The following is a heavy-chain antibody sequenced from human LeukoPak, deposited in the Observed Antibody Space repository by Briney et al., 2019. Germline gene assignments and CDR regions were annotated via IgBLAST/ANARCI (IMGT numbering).Heavy chain of an antibody. V-gene: IGHV1-18*01. CDR2: ISAYNGDT. CDR3: ARVGSPDSENSGWKLFFDY. D-gene: IGHD6-19*01. Sequence: GASVKVSCKASGYRFSNYGITWVRQAPGQGLECMGWISAYNGDTNYAQNFQGRPTMTTDTSTNTAYMELRSLRSDDTAVYYCARVGSPDSENSGWKLFFDYWGQGTLVTVSS. CDR1: GYRFSNYG. J-gene: IGHJ4*02.